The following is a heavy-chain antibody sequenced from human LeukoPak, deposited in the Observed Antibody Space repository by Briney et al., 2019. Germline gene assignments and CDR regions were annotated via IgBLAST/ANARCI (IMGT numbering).Heavy chain of an antibody. Sequence: SETLSLTCAVYGGSFSGYYWSWIRQPPGKGLEWIGEINHSGSTNYNPSLKSRVTISVDTSKNQFSLKLSSVTAADTAVYYCARGPPRGPVDYWGQGTLVTVSS. CDR1: GGSFSGYY. CDR2: INHSGST. CDR3: ARGPPRGPVDY. J-gene: IGHJ4*02. V-gene: IGHV4-34*01.